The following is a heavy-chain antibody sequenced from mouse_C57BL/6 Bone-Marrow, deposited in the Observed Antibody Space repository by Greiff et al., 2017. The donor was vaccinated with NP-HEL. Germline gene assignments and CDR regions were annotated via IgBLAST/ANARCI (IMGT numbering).Heavy chain of an antibody. CDR2: IDPETGGT. CDR1: GYTFTDYE. D-gene: IGHD1-1*01. CDR3: TRPITTVVAMKDWYFDV. J-gene: IGHJ1*03. Sequence: QVHVKQSGAELVRPGASVTLSCKASGYTFTDYEMHWVKQTPVHGLEWIGAIDPETGGTAYNQKFKGKAILTADKSSSTAYMELRSLTSEDSAVYYCTRPITTVVAMKDWYFDVWGTGTTVTVSS. V-gene: IGHV1-15*01.